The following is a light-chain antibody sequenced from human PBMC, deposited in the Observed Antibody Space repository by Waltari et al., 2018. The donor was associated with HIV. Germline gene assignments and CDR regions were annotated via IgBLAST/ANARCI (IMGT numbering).Light chain of an antibody. Sequence: IQMTQSPSSLSASVGDSVTITCRASQGISNHLAWYQHNSGKVPKFLIFDASTLQSGVPSRFSGSGSGTDFTLTINGLQPEDVGTYYCQKYNAAPVPFGPGTKVDLK. CDR2: DAS. V-gene: IGKV1-27*01. J-gene: IGKJ3*01. CDR1: QGISNH. CDR3: QKYNAAPVP.